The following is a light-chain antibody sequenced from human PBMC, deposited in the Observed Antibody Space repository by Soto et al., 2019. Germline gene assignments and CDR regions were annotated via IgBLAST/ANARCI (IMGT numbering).Light chain of an antibody. V-gene: IGLV2-23*02. CDR2: EVS. Sequence: QSALTQPASVSGSPGQSITISCTGTSSDVGSCSLVSWYQQHPGKAPKLMIYEVSKRPSGVSNRFSGSKSGNTASLTISGLQAEDEADYYCCSYAGSRTFLYVFGTGTRSPS. CDR1: SSDVGSCSL. J-gene: IGLJ1*01. CDR3: CSYAGSRTFLYV.